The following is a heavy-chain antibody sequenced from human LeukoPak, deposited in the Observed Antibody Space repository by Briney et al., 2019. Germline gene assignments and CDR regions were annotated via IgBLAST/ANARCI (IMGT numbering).Heavy chain of an antibody. D-gene: IGHD2-15*01. J-gene: IGHJ6*02. Sequence: PGGSLRLSCAASGFTFSSYWMHWVRQAQGKGLVWVSRINSDGSSTSYADSVKGRFTISRDNAKNTLYLQMNSLRAEDTAVYYCATGYCSGGSCYSDYYYGMDVWGQGTTVTVSS. CDR1: GFTFSSYW. CDR3: ATGYCSGGSCYSDYYYGMDV. CDR2: INSDGSST. V-gene: IGHV3-74*01.